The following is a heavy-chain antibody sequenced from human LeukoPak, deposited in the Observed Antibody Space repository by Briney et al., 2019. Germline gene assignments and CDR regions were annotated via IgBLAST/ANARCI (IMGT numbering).Heavy chain of an antibody. CDR1: GFTVGSNY. V-gene: IGHV3-66*01. J-gene: IGHJ4*02. D-gene: IGHD1-26*01. CDR2: IYSGGST. Sequence: GESLRLSCAASGFTVGSNYMSWVRQAPGKGLEWVSVIYSGGSTHYAETVEGRFIISRDKSKNTLYLQMNSLRVEDTAVYYCARDPYSGSYPYDDWGQGTLVTVSS. CDR3: ARDPYSGSYPYDD.